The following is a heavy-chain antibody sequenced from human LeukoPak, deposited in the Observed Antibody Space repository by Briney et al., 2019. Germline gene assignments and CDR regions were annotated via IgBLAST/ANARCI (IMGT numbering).Heavy chain of an antibody. J-gene: IGHJ4*02. CDR3: AKEGGYDILTGYRFDY. Sequence: GGSLRLSCAASGFTFSSYGMHWVRQAPGKGLEWVAFIRYDGSNKYYAGSVKGRFTISRDNSKNTLYLQMNSLRAEDTAVYYCAKEGGYDILTGYRFDYWGQGTLVTVSS. CDR2: IRYDGSNK. CDR1: GFTFSSYG. V-gene: IGHV3-30*02. D-gene: IGHD3-9*01.